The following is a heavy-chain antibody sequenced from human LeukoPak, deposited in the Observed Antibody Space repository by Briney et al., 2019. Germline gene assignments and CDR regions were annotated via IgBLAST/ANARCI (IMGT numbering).Heavy chain of an antibody. V-gene: IGHV1-18*01. CDR3: ARNTYYYDNSAGTFDF. CDR2: ISAYNGNT. Sequence: AASVKVSCKASGYTFTSYGISWVRQAPGQGLEWMGWISAYNGNTNYAQKLQGRVTMTTDTSTSTAYMELRSLRSDDTAVFYCARNTYYYDNSAGTFDFWGQGTLVTVSS. CDR1: GYTFTSYG. J-gene: IGHJ4*02. D-gene: IGHD3-22*01.